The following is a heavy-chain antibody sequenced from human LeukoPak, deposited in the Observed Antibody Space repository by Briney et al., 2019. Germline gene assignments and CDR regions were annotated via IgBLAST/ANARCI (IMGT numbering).Heavy chain of an antibody. CDR3: ARDQTGYYGSGSFDY. CDR1: GGTFSSYA. V-gene: IGHV1-69*05. CDR2: IIPIFGTA. J-gene: IGHJ4*02. D-gene: IGHD3-10*01. Sequence: GASVKVSCKASGGTFSSYAISWVRQAPGQGFEWMGRIIPIFGTANYAQKFQGRVTITTDESTSTAYMELSSLRSEDTAVYYCARDQTGYYGSGSFDYWGQGTLVTVSS.